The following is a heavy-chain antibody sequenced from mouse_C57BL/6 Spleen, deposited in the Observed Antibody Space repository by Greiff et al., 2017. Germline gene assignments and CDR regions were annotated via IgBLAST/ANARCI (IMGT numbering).Heavy chain of an antibody. CDR2: IHPSDSDT. CDR1: GYTFTSYW. V-gene: IGHV1-74*01. D-gene: IGHD1-1*01. Sequence: VQGVESGAELVKPGASVKVSCKASGYTFTSYWMHWVKQRPGQGLEWIGRIHPSDSDTNYNQKFKGKATLTVDKSSSTAYMQLSSLTSEDSAVYYCAINRYYYGSSHWYFDVWGTGTTVTVSS. J-gene: IGHJ1*03. CDR3: AINRYYYGSSHWYFDV.